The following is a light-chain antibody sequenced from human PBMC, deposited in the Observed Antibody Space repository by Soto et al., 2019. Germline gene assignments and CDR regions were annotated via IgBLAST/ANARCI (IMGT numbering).Light chain of an antibody. CDR1: SSDVGGYNY. CDR3: CSYTSSSLGV. V-gene: IGLV2-14*01. CDR2: DVS. J-gene: IGLJ3*02. Sequence: QSALTQPASVSGSPGQSITISCTGTSSDVGGYNYVSWYQQHPGKAPKLMIYDVSNRPSGVSNRFSGSKSGNTASLTISGLQAEDEADYYCCSYTSSSLGVFGGGTQLTVL.